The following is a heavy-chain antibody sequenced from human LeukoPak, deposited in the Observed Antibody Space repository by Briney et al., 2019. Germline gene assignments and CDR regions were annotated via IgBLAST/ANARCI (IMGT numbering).Heavy chain of an antibody. V-gene: IGHV3-23*01. Sequence: PGGSLRLSCAASGFNFGNYGMNWVRQAPGKGLEWVSGIRASGRTTDYADSVKGRFTISRDTSKNTLHLQMNSLRAEDTAVYYCAKDRIQRTYYDFWSGYLYYFDYWGQGTLVTVSS. CDR3: AKDRIQRTYYDFWSGYLYYFDY. J-gene: IGHJ4*02. D-gene: IGHD3-3*01. CDR2: IRASGRTT. CDR1: GFNFGNYG.